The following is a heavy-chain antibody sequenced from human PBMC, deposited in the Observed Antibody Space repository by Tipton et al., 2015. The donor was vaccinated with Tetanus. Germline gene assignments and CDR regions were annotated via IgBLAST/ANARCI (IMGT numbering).Heavy chain of an antibody. CDR1: GGSVSSDGSY. D-gene: IGHD2-21*01. Sequence: TLSLTCTVSGGSVSSDGSYWSWIRQPPGKGLEWIAYVDYSGSINFNPSLKSRLIISIDTSKNQFSLRLTSMTAADTAVYYCARSNFAYSKKGPFDSWGQGMLVTVSS. CDR2: VDYSGSI. V-gene: IGHV4-61*08. CDR3: ARSNFAYSKKGPFDS. J-gene: IGHJ4*02.